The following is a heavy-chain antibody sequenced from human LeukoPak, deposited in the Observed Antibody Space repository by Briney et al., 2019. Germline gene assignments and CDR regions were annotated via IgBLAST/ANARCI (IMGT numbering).Heavy chain of an antibody. V-gene: IGHV3-23*01. CDR2: ISDSGGIT. J-gene: IGHJ4*02. CDR3: ARVGSDDILSGSFDY. Sequence: GGSLRLSCAGAGFAFSRYAMSWVRQAPGKGLEWVSSISDSGGITYHADSVKGRFTISRDNAKNSLYLQMNSLRAEDTAVYYCARVGSDDILSGSFDYWGQGTLVTVSS. CDR1: GFAFSRYA. D-gene: IGHD3-9*01.